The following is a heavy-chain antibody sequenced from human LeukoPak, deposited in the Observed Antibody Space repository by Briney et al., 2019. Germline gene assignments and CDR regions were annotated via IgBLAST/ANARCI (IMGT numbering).Heavy chain of an antibody. CDR1: GFTFSRYG. D-gene: IGHD6-25*01. Sequence: GGSLRLSCVGSGFTFSRYGMAWVRQAPGKGLKWVSSLPGSGSPTYYTDPVKGRFTISRDNSKNTLYLQMNSLRVEDTATYYCAREDPAATYDYWGQGTLVIVSS. CDR2: LPGSGSPT. V-gene: IGHV3-23*01. CDR3: AREDPAATYDY. J-gene: IGHJ4*02.